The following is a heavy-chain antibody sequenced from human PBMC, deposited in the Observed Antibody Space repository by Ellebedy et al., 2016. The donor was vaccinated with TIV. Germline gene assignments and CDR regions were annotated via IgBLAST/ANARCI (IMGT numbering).Heavy chain of an antibody. D-gene: IGHD3-9*01. V-gene: IGHV4-61*01. Sequence: MPSETLSLTCTVSGGSVTSSNYYWSWIRQPPGKRLEWIGHIYYSGNTNFSPSLKSRVTISVDTSKNQFSLKLNSVTAADTAVYYFARENYDILTGGIDCWGQGTPVTVSS. J-gene: IGHJ4*02. CDR1: GGSVTSSNYY. CDR3: ARENYDILTGGIDC. CDR2: IYYSGNT.